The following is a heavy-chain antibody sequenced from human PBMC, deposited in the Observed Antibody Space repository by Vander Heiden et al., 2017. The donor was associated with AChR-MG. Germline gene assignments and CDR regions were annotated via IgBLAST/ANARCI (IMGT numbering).Heavy chain of an antibody. J-gene: IGHJ6*02. CDR3: ARVGYCGGDCFSGYYGLDV. V-gene: IGHV4-4*02. CDR2: VYHRGTT. Sequence: QVQLQESGPGLVKPSGTLSLTCAVSGDSISSNRWWSWVRQPPGEGLEWIGEVYHRGTTKYNPSLEGRVTISLDTSKNQFSLKLTSVTAADTAIYYCARVGYCGGDCFSGYYGLDVWGQGTTVTVSS. CDR1: GDSISSNRW. D-gene: IGHD2-21*02.